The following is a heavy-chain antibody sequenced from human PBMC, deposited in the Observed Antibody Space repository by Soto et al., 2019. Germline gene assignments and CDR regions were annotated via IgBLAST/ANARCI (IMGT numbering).Heavy chain of an antibody. CDR1: GYTFTAYY. CDR2: INPNSGGT. J-gene: IGHJ4*02. D-gene: IGHD5-18*01. V-gene: IGHV1-2*02. CDR3: ATGYTYGPYNFDY. Sequence: QVQLVQSGAEVKKPGAPVKVSCKASGYTFTAYYIHWVRQAPGQGLEWMGWINPNSGGTKYAQKFQGRVMMTRDTSITTAYMDLSRLRSDDTAVFYCATGYTYGPYNFDYWGQGALVTVSS.